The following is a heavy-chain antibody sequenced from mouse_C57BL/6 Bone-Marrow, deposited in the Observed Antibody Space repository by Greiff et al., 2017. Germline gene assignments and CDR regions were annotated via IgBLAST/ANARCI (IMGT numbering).Heavy chain of an antibody. CDR3: ARRETGIAMDY. V-gene: IGHV1-82*01. CDR2: IYPGDGDT. J-gene: IGHJ4*01. D-gene: IGHD4-1*01. CDR1: GYAFSSSW. Sequence: QVHVKQSGPALVKPGASVKISCKASGYAFSSSWMNWVKQRPGKGLEWIGRIYPGDGDTNYNGKFKGKATLTADKSSSTAYMQLSSLTSEDSAVYFCARRETGIAMDYWGQGTSVTVSS.